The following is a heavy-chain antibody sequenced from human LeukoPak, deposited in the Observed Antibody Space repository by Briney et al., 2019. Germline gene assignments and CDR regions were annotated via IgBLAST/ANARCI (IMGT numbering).Heavy chain of an antibody. CDR1: GGSISSGSYY. Sequence: SETLSLTCTVSGGSISSGSYYWSWIRQPDGKGLEWIGRIYTSGSTNYNPSPKSRVTISVDTSKNQFSLKLSSVTAADTAVYYCARSAGAIPYYYYYYMDVWGKGTTVTVSS. CDR3: ARSAGAIPYYYYYYMDV. J-gene: IGHJ6*03. V-gene: IGHV4-61*02. D-gene: IGHD1-26*01. CDR2: IYTSGST.